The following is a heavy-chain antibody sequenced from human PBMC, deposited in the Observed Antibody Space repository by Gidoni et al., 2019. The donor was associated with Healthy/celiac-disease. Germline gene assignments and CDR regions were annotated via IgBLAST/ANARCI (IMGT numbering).Heavy chain of an antibody. CDR3: AKEDIVVVVAASYWYFDL. J-gene: IGHJ2*01. V-gene: IGHV3-23*01. CDR1: GFTFSSYA. CDR2: ISGSGVST. D-gene: IGHD2-15*01. Sequence: EVQLLVSGGGLVQHGGSLRLSCAADGFTFSSYAMSWVRQAPGKGLEWVSAISGSGVSTFYADSVKGRFTISSDNSKNTLYRQMNSLRAEDTAVYYCAKEDIVVVVAASYWYFDLWGRGTLVTVSS.